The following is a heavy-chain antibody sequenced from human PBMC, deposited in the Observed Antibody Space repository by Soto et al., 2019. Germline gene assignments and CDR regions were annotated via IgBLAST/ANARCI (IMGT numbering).Heavy chain of an antibody. Sequence: QITLQESAPVLVRPTETLMLTCTYSGFSLSTSGVGVGWVRQPPGKALEWLAVIYWDDDKRYMPSLQNRLTITKDTSRNQVVLAMTHMLPMDTGTYYCARRLRKSGNSWDSGAFDIWGHGTVVAVS. J-gene: IGHJ3*02. CDR2: IYWDDDK. CDR3: ARRLRKSGNSWDSGAFDI. CDR1: GFSLSTSGVG. D-gene: IGHD1-1*01. V-gene: IGHV2-5*02.